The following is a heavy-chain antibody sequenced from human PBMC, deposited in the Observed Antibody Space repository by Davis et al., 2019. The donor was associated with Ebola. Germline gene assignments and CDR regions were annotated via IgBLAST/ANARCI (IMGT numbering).Heavy chain of an antibody. CDR1: GGTFSSYA. CDR2: IIPIFGTA. CDR3: ARDGYIAARGGTDAFDI. Sequence: SVKVSCKASGGTFSSYAISWVRQAPGQGLEWMGGIIPIFGTANYAQKFQGRVTITADKSTSTAYMELSSLRSEDTAVYYCARDGYIAARGGTDAFDIWGQGTMVTVSS. J-gene: IGHJ3*02. D-gene: IGHD6-13*01. V-gene: IGHV1-69*06.